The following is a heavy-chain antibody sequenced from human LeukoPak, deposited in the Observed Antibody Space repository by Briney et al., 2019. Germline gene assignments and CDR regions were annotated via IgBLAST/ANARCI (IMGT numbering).Heavy chain of an antibody. CDR1: GFSISSSSYY. Sequence: PSETLSLTCTVSGFSISSSSYYWGWIRQPPGKGLEWIGSIYYSGSTYYNPSLKSRVTISVDTSKNQFSLKLSSVTAADTAVYYCAKSGVAYYYYYMDVWGKGTTVTVSS. J-gene: IGHJ6*03. V-gene: IGHV4-39*01. D-gene: IGHD3-3*01. CDR2: IYYSGST. CDR3: AKSGVAYYYYYMDV.